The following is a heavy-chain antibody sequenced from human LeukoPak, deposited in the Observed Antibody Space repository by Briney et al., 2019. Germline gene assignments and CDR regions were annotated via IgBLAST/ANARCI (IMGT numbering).Heavy chain of an antibody. CDR1: GGSINSYY. CDR2: IYYSGST. V-gene: IGHV4-59*08. J-gene: IGHJ4*02. D-gene: IGHD5-24*01. Sequence: SETLSLTCTVSGGSINSYYWTWIRQPPGKGLEWIGYIYYSGSTNYNPSLESRVTISVDRSENQLSLKVKSVSPTDTAVYYCARRDPINYYFDFWGQGTVVSVSS. CDR3: ARRDPINYYFDF.